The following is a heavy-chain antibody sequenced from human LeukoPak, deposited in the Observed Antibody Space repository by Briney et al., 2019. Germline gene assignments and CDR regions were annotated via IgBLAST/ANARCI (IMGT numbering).Heavy chain of an antibody. CDR2: VDDTGST. CDR1: DDSITMYY. Sequence: SETLSLTCSVSDDSITMYYWTWVRQPPGKGLEWIGYVDDTGSTKFNPSLKGRVSISRDTTKNLFSLRLRSVTAADTAVYFCARGRVSSSTWYSTYYYYFYMDVWGKGTTVTVSS. V-gene: IGHV4-59*01. CDR3: ARGRVSSSTWYSTYYYYFYMDV. D-gene: IGHD1-1*01. J-gene: IGHJ6*03.